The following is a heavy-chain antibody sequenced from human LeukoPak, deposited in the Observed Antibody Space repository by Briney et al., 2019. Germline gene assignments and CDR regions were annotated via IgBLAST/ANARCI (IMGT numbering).Heavy chain of an antibody. V-gene: IGHV7-4-1*02. J-gene: IGHJ5*02. CDR1: GYTFTSYY. Sequence: ASVKVSCKTSGYTFTSYYIHWVRQAPGQGLEWMGWINTNTGNPTYAQGFTGRFVFSLDTSVSTAYLQISSLKAEDTAVYYCAREGLRGVIIMFDPWGQGTLVTVSS. CDR3: AREGLRGVIIMFDP. D-gene: IGHD3-10*01. CDR2: INTNTGNP.